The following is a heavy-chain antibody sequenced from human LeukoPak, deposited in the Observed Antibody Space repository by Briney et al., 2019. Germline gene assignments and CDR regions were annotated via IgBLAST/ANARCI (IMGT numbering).Heavy chain of an antibody. J-gene: IGHJ4*02. CDR1: GFTFSTSS. CDR2: ISSTSTCI. D-gene: IGHD3-9*01. CDR3: ARVLWGDWLPDY. Sequence: GGSLRLSCAASGFTFSTSSMNWVRQAPGKGLEWVSAISSTSTCIYYADSVMGRFTISRDNAKNPLYLQMNSLRAEDTAIYYCARVLWGDWLPDYWGQGTLVTVSS. V-gene: IGHV3-21*01.